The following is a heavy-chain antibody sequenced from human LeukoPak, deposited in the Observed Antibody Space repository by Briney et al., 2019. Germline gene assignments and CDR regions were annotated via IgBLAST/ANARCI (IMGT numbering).Heavy chain of an antibody. Sequence: SETLLTCTVSGGSISSYYWSWIRQPAGKGLEWIGRIYTGGSTNYNPSLKSRVTMSVDTSKNQFSLKLSSVTAADTAVYYCARDQPHWYFDLWGRGTLVTVSS. CDR1: GGSISSYY. V-gene: IGHV4-4*07. CDR2: IYTGGST. CDR3: ARDQPHWYFDL. J-gene: IGHJ2*01.